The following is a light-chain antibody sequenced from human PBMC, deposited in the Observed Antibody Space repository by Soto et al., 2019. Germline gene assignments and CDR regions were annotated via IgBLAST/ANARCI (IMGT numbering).Light chain of an antibody. J-gene: IGKJ1*01. CDR3: QQYGSS. CDR1: QSVSRNY. Sequence: EIVLTQSPGTLSLSPGERATLSCRASQSVSRNYLAWYKQXXXQXXXXLXXDASSRATGIPDRFSGSGSGTDFTLTISRLEPEDFAVYYCQQYGSSFGQGTKVESK. V-gene: IGKV3-20*01. CDR2: DAS.